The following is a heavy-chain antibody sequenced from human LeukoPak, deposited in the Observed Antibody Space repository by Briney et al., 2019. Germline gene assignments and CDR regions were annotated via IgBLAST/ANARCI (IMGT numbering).Heavy chain of an antibody. CDR1: GFTLSSFN. Sequence: GGSLRLSCATSGFTLSSFNMNWVRQAPGKGLEWVSYISSRGSSIYYADSVKGRFTISRDNAKNSLYLQMDSLRDDDTAVYYCARDSGGSYYTDYWGQGTLVTVSS. CDR2: ISSRGSSI. V-gene: IGHV3-48*02. D-gene: IGHD1-26*01. J-gene: IGHJ4*02. CDR3: ARDSGGSYYTDY.